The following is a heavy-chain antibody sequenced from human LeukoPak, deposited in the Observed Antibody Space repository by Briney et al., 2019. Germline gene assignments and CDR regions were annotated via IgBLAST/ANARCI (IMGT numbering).Heavy chain of an antibody. D-gene: IGHD4/OR15-4a*01. Sequence: GSLRLSCAASGFTFSDTWMHWVRQAPGEGLVWVSRIRSGGSDTRYAESVKGRFTISRDNAKNSLYLQMNSLRDEDTAFYYCARGGAPDYWGQGTLVTVSS. CDR3: ARGGAPDY. CDR1: GFTFSDTW. V-gene: IGHV3-74*01. J-gene: IGHJ4*02. CDR2: IRSGGSDT.